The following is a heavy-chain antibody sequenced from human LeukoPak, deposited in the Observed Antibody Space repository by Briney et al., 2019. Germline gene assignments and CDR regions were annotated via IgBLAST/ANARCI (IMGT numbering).Heavy chain of an antibody. CDR3: ASQDTAMVGGRGAFDY. Sequence: NPSETLSLTCAVYGGSFSGYYWSWIRQPPGKGLEWIGEINHSGSTNYNPSLKSRVTISVDTSKNQFSLKLSSVTAADTAVYYCASQDTAMVGGRGAFDYWGQGTLVTVSS. V-gene: IGHV4-34*01. CDR2: INHSGST. CDR1: GGSFSGYY. D-gene: IGHD5-18*01. J-gene: IGHJ4*02.